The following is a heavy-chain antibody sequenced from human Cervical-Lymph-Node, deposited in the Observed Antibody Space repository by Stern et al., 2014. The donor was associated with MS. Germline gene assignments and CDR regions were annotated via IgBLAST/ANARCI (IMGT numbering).Heavy chain of an antibody. CDR1: GYSFSDYW. J-gene: IGHJ4*02. CDR2: IYPGDSET. CDR3: ARWRVITTRFRYLDY. V-gene: IGHV5-51*03. D-gene: IGHD4/OR15-4a*01. Sequence: VQLVQSGAELKKPGESLQISCSASGYSFSDYWIAWGRQVPGKGLGWMGGIYPGDSETRYSPSFQGHVIISVDKATNKAYLQWSSLKASDTAMYFCARWRVITTRFRYLDYWGQGTLVTVSS.